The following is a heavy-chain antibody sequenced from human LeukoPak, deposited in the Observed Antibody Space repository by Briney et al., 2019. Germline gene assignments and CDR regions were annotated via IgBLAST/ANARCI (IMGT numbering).Heavy chain of an antibody. Sequence: SVKVSCKASGGTFSSYAISWVRQAPGQGLEWMGRIIPIPGVANYAQNFQGRVTVTADESTGTAYMELSSLRSDDTAIYYCARDNPPYCNGGSCYSYWGQGTLVTVSS. J-gene: IGHJ4*02. CDR3: ARDNPPYCNGGSCYSY. CDR2: IIPIPGVA. D-gene: IGHD2-15*01. CDR1: GGTFSSYA. V-gene: IGHV1-69*04.